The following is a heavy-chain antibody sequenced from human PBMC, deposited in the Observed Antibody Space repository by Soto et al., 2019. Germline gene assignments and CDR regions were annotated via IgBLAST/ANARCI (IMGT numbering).Heavy chain of an antibody. CDR1: GGSISSYY. J-gene: IGHJ6*02. CDR2: IYYSGST. Sequence: PSETLSLTCTVSGGSISSYYWSWIRQPPGKGLEWIGYIYYSGSTNYNPSLKSRVTISVDTSKNQFSLKLSSVTAADTAVYYCARDMLASDYSYYYYYGMDVWGQGTTVTVSS. CDR3: ARDMLASDYSYYYYYGMDV. V-gene: IGHV4-59*01. D-gene: IGHD4-17*01.